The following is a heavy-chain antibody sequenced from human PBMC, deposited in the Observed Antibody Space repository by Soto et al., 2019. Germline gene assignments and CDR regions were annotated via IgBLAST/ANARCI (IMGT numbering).Heavy chain of an antibody. CDR2: ISSSSSYI. D-gene: IGHD4-17*01. CDR3: ARENDYGDRGAFDI. Sequence: PGGSLRLSCGASGFTFSSHSMNWVRQAPGKGLEWVSSISSSSSYIYYADSVKGRFTISRDNAKNSLYLQMNSLKAEDTAVYYCARENDYGDRGAFDIWGQGTMVTVSS. J-gene: IGHJ3*02. V-gene: IGHV3-21*01. CDR1: GFTFSSHS.